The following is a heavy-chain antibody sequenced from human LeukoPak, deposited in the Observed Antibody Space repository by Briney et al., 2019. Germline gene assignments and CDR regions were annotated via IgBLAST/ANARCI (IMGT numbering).Heavy chain of an antibody. Sequence: GGSLRLSCAASGFTFSSYEMNWVRQAPGKGLEWVSYISSSGSTIYYADSVKGRFTISRDNAKNSLYLQMNSLRAEDTAVYYCAREGRWSREDYWGQGTLVTVSS. CDR1: GFTFSSYE. V-gene: IGHV3-48*03. D-gene: IGHD1-1*01. J-gene: IGHJ4*02. CDR2: ISSSGSTI. CDR3: AREGRWSREDY.